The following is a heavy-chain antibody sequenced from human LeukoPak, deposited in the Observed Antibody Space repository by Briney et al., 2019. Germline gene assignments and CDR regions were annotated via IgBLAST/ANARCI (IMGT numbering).Heavy chain of an antibody. D-gene: IGHD5-18*01. CDR1: GFTFSSYC. CDR3: AKAVHFGSYGSNGNYFDY. CDR2: IWYDGSNK. Sequence: GRSLRLSCAASGFTFSSYCMHWVRQAPGKGLEWVSVIWYDGSNKYYADSVKGRFTISRDNSKNTLYLQMNSLRAEDTTVYYCAKAVHFGSYGSNGNYFDYCCQGTLVTVSS. V-gene: IGHV3-33*06. J-gene: IGHJ4*02.